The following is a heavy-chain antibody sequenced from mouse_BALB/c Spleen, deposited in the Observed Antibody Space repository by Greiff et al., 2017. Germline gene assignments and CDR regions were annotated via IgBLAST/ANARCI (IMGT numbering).Heavy chain of an antibody. CDR2: IYPGNVNT. V-gene: IGHV1S56*01. CDR1: GYTFTSYY. D-gene: IGHD1-2*01. J-gene: IGHJ2*01. CDR3: ARVSFRNYFDY. Sequence: QVQLQQSGPELVKPGASVRISCKASGYTFTSYYIHWVKQRPGQGLEWIGWIYPGNVNTKYNEKFKGKATLTADKSSSTAYMQLSSLTSEDSAVYFCARVSFRNYFDYWGQGTTLTVSS.